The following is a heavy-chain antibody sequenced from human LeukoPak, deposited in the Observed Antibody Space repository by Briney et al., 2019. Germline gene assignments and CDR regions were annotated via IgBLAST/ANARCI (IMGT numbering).Heavy chain of an antibody. CDR2: ISYDGSNK. CDR1: GFTFTTHA. D-gene: IGHD5-18*01. CDR3: ATYRQVLLPFEA. Sequence: GGSLRLSCAASGFTFTTHAMHWVRQAPGKGLEWVAIISYDGSNKYYADSVRGRFTISRDNSKSTLFLQMNSLRAEDTAIYYCATYRQVLLPFEAWGQGTLVTVSS. V-gene: IGHV3-30*04. J-gene: IGHJ5*02.